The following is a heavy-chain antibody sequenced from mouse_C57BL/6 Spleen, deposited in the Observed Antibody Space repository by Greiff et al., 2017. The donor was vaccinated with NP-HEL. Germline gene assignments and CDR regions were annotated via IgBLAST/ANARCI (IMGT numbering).Heavy chain of an antibody. J-gene: IGHJ4*01. CDR1: GFSFNTYA. D-gene: IGHD3-1*01. Sequence: EVKLVESGGGLVQPKGSLKLSCAASGFSFNTYAMNWVRQAPGKGLEWVARIRSKSNNYATYYADSVKDRFTISRDDSESMLYLQMNNLKTEDTAMYYCVRQIAQYYYAMDYWGQGTSVTVSS. V-gene: IGHV10-1*01. CDR3: VRQIAQYYYAMDY. CDR2: IRSKSNNYAT.